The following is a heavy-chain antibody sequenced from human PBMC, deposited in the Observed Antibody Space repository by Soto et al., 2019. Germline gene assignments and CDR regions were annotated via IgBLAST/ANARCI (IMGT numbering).Heavy chain of an antibody. J-gene: IGHJ4*02. D-gene: IGHD2-15*01. Sequence: SVKVSCKASGGTFSSDSLRWVRQAPGQGLEWMGGIIPMFDTPIYAQKFQDRVTITADESTSTAYMQLSSLRSGDTAVYYCARSGGLDRDFNYWGQGCLVTVSS. V-gene: IGHV1-69*13. CDR3: ARSGGLDRDFNY. CDR1: GGTFSSDS. CDR2: IIPMFDTP.